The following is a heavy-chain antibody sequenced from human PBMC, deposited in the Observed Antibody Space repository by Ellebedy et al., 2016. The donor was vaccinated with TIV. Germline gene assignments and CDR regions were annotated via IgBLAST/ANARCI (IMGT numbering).Heavy chain of an antibody. CDR3: ARDPGIAVAGLPNYFDY. D-gene: IGHD6-19*01. CDR1: GFTFGDYA. Sequence: GGSLRLSXTASGFTFGDYALSWFRQAPGKGLECVGFIRSKAHRGTTEYAASLKGRFTISSDDSKSIAYLQMNSLKTEDTAVYYCARDPGIAVAGLPNYFDYWGQGALVTVSS. V-gene: IGHV3-49*03. CDR2: IRSKAHRGTT. J-gene: IGHJ4*02.